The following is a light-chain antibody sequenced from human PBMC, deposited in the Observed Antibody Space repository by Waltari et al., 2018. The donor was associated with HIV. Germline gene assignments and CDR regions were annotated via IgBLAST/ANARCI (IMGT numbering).Light chain of an antibody. V-gene: IGLV1-44*01. Sequence: QSVLTHPPSASGTPGQRVTISCSASSSYIGSNTVNWYQQLPGMAPKLLIYSNNQRPSGVPDRFSGSKSGTSASLAISGLQSEDEADYYCAAWDDSVYVFGTGTKVTVL. CDR1: SSYIGSNT. CDR2: SNN. CDR3: AAWDDSVYV. J-gene: IGLJ1*01.